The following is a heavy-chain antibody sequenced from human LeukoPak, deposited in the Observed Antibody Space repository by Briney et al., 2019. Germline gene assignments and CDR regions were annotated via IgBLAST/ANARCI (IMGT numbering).Heavy chain of an antibody. J-gene: IGHJ4*02. CDR3: ARDSSYSSSPSFGY. Sequence: PSETLSLTCAVSGGSISSSNWWSWVRQPPGKGLEWIGYIYYSGSTYYNPSLKSRVTISVDTSMNQFSLKLSSVTAADTAVYYCARDSSYSSSPSFGYWGQGTLVTVSS. CDR1: GGSISSSNW. D-gene: IGHD6-6*01. V-gene: IGHV4-30-4*01. CDR2: IYYSGST.